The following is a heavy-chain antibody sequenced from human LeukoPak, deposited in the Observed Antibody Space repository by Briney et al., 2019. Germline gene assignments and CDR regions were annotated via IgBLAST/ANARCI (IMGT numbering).Heavy chain of an antibody. CDR3: ARGAPPFVGYDSDYFDY. D-gene: IGHD3-22*01. V-gene: IGHV1-18*01. Sequence: ASVKVSCKASGYTFTSYGISWVRQAPGQGLEWMGWISAYNGNTNYAQKLQGRATMTTDTSTSTAYMELRSLRSDDTAVYYCARGAPPFVGYDSDYFDYWGQGTLVTVSS. J-gene: IGHJ4*02. CDR2: ISAYNGNT. CDR1: GYTFTSYG.